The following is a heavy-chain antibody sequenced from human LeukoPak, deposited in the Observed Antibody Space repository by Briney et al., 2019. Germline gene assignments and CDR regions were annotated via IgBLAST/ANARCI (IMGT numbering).Heavy chain of an antibody. V-gene: IGHV3-23*01. J-gene: IGHJ4*02. CDR2: ISGSGVTT. Sequence: GGSLRLSCAASGFTFRNYAMGWVRQAPGKGLDWVSGISGSGVTTYYADSVKGRFTISRDNAKNSLYLQMNSLRDEDTALYYCARSAGGAAAGDLDYWGQGTLVTVSS. CDR3: ARSAGGAAAGDLDY. CDR1: GFTFRNYA. D-gene: IGHD6-13*01.